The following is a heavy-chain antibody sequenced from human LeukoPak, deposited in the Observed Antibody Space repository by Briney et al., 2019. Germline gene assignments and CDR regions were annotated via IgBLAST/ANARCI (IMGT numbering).Heavy chain of an antibody. CDR1: GGTFSSYA. V-gene: IGHV1-24*01. Sequence: GASVKVSCKASGGTFSSYAISRVRQAPGKGLEWMGGFDPEDGETVYAQKFQGRVTMTEDTSTDTAYMELSSLRSEDTAVYYCATSHFCSSTSCYNHYYYYGMDVWGKGTTVTVSS. J-gene: IGHJ6*04. CDR2: FDPEDGET. D-gene: IGHD2-2*02. CDR3: ATSHFCSSTSCYNHYYYYGMDV.